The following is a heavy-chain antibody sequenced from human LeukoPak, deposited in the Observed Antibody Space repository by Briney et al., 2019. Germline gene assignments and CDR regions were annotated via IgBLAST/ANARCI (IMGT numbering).Heavy chain of an antibody. V-gene: IGHV3-64*01. Sequence: GGSLRLSCAASGFTFSSYAMHWVRQAPGKGLEYVSAISSNGGSTYCANSVKGRFTISRDNSKNTLYIQMGSLRAEDMAVYYCARADSSWYVVDLNYFDYWGQGTLVTASS. CDR3: ARADSSWYVVDLNYFDY. D-gene: IGHD6-13*01. CDR2: ISSNGGST. CDR1: GFTFSSYA. J-gene: IGHJ4*02.